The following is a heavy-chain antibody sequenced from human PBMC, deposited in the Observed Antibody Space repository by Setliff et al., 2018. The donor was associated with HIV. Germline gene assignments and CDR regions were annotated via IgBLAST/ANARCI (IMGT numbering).Heavy chain of an antibody. J-gene: IGHJ4*02. Sequence: ASVKVSCKASGDTSNSYAIHWVRQAPGQRLEWMGRITAGNGDTKYSQKFQDRVTLTSDMSANTVYMDLTTLRSEDTAVYYCASPMFYDGKVVWGQGTPVTVSS. CDR2: ITAGNGDT. V-gene: IGHV1-3*01. CDR1: GDTSNSYA. D-gene: IGHD3-22*01. CDR3: ASPMFYDGKVV.